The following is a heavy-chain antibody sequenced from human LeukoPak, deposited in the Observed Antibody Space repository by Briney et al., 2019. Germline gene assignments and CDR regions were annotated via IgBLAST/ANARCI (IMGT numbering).Heavy chain of an antibody. D-gene: IGHD3-3*02. Sequence: SQTLSLTCAISGDSVSSNSAAWNWIRQSPSRGLEWLGRTYYRSKWYNDYAVSVKSRITINPDTSKNQFSLQLNSVTPEDTAVYYCARHIQIAFRVFRLGWIDPWGQGTLVTVSS. CDR1: GDSVSSNSAA. V-gene: IGHV6-1*01. CDR3: ARHIQIAFRVFRLGWIDP. CDR2: TYYRSKWYN. J-gene: IGHJ5*02.